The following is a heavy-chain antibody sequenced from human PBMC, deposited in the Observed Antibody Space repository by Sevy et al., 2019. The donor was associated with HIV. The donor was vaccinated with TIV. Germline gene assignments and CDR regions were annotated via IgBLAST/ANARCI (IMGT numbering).Heavy chain of an antibody. CDR1: GYTFTSYG. CDR3: AREPSPGSSSWYVYFDY. D-gene: IGHD6-13*01. V-gene: IGHV1-18*03. CDR2: ISAYNGNT. J-gene: IGHJ4*02. Sequence: ASVKVSCKASGYTFTSYGISWVRQAPGQGLEWMGGISAYNGNTNYAQKLQGRVTMTTDTSTSTAYMELRSLRSDDMAVYYCAREPSPGSSSWYVYFDYWGQGTLVTVSS.